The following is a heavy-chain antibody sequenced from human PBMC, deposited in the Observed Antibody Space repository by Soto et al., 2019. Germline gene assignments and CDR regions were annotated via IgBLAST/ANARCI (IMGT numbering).Heavy chain of an antibody. CDR2: IIPIFGTA. V-gene: IGHV1-69*01. CDR3: ATDPGYCSGGSCSFAFEP. D-gene: IGHD2-15*01. Sequence: QVQLVQSGAEVKKPGSSVKVSCKASGGTFSSYAISWVRQAPGQGLEWMGGIIPIFGTANYAQKFQGRVTITADESTSTAYMELSSLRSEDTAVYYCATDPGYCSGGSCSFAFEPWGQGTLVTVSS. J-gene: IGHJ5*02. CDR1: GGTFSSYA.